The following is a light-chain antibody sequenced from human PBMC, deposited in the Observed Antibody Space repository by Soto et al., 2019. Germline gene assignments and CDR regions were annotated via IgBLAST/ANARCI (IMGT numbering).Light chain of an antibody. CDR2: GVS. CDR3: SSFTSSSTFV. CDR1: SSDVGRYNY. V-gene: IGLV2-14*03. Sequence: QSVLAQPASVSGSRGQSITISCTGTSSDVGRYNYVSWFQQHPGKVPKLIIYGVSNWPSGVSDRFSGSKSGNTASLTISGLQPEDEADYYCSSFTSSSTFVYGTGTKVT. J-gene: IGLJ1*01.